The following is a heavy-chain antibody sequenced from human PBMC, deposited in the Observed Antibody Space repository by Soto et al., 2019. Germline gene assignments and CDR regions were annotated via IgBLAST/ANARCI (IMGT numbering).Heavy chain of an antibody. Sequence: QVQLQESGPGLVKPSETLSLTCTVSGGSISSYYWSWIRQPPGKGLEWIGYIYYSGSTNYNPSLTSRVTISVDTSKNQFSLKLSSVTAADTAVYYCAREQLNYGMDVWGQGTTVTVSS. CDR1: GGSISSYY. V-gene: IGHV4-59*01. CDR2: IYYSGST. CDR3: AREQLNYGMDV. J-gene: IGHJ6*02. D-gene: IGHD5-18*01.